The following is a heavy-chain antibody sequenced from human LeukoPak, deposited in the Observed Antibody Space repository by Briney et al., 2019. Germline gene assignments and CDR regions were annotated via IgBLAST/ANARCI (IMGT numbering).Heavy chain of an antibody. Sequence: EASVKVSCKASGYTFTGYYMHWVRQAPGQGLEWMGWINPNSGGTNYAQKFQGRVTMTRDTSISTAYMELSRLRSDDTAVYYCATPSARGYSYGRYYFDYWGQGTLVTVSS. CDR3: ATPSARGYSYGRYYFDY. CDR1: GYTFTGYY. CDR2: INPNSGGT. V-gene: IGHV1-2*02. J-gene: IGHJ4*02. D-gene: IGHD5-18*01.